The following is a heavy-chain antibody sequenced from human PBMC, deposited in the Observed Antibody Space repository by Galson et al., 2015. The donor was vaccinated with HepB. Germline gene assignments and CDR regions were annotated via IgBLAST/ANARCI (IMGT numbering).Heavy chain of an antibody. CDR3: AINLSGYDYPRFDP. J-gene: IGHJ5*02. D-gene: IGHD5-12*01. CDR2: INPNSGGT. CDR1: GYTFTGYY. Sequence: SVKVSCKASGYTFTGYYMHWVRQAPGQGLEWMGWINPNSGGTNYAQKFQGRVTMTRDTSISTAYMELSRLRSDDTAVYYCAINLSGYDYPRFDPWGQGTLVTVSS. V-gene: IGHV1-2*02.